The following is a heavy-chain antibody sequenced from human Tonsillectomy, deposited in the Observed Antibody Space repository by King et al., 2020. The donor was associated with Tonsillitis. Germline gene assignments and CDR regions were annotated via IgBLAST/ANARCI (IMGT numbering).Heavy chain of an antibody. D-gene: IGHD3-22*01. J-gene: IGHJ4*02. CDR1: GGSISSYY. Sequence: QLQESGPGLVKPSETLSLTCTVSGGSISSYYWSWIRQPPGKGLEWIGYIYYSGSTNYNPSLKGRVTISVDTSKNQFSLKLSSVTAADTAVYYCAAVPAEYYYDSSAFDYWGQGTLVTVSS. CDR2: IYYSGST. V-gene: IGHV4-59*08. CDR3: AAVPAEYYYDSSAFDY.